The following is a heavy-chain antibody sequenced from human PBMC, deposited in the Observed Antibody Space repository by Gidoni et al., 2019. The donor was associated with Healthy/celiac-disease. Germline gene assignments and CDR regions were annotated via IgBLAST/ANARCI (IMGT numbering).Heavy chain of an antibody. J-gene: IGHJ4*02. V-gene: IGHV3-30*18. CDR2: ISYDGSNK. Sequence: QVQLVESGGGVVRPGRSLRLSCAASGFTSSSYGMHWVRQAPGKGLEWVAVISYDGSNKYYADSVKGRFTISRDNSKNTLYLQMNSLRAEDTAVYYCAKTDTAMVGSFDYWGQGTLVTVSS. D-gene: IGHD5-18*01. CDR3: AKTDTAMVGSFDY. CDR1: GFTSSSYG.